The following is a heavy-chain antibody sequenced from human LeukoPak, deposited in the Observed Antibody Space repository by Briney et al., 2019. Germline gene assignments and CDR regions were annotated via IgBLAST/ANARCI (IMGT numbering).Heavy chain of an antibody. D-gene: IGHD5-18*01. CDR3: ARDLSGVAGYTYGRGIDY. CDR2: IKQDGSEK. V-gene: IGHV3-7*01. CDR1: GYTFSSYG. Sequence: ASVKVSCKASGYTFSSYGMHWVRQAPGKRLEWVANIKQDGSEKYYVDSVKGRFTISRDNAKTSLYLQMNSLRAEDTAVYYCARDLSGVAGYTYGRGIDYWGQGTLVTVSS. J-gene: IGHJ4*02.